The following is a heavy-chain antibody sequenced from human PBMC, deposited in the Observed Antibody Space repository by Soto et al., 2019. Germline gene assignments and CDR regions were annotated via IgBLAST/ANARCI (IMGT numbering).Heavy chain of an antibody. D-gene: IGHD2-15*01. J-gene: IGHJ4*02. Sequence: PVKLSCQDFGYTFTSYDIHWVRQSPGQGLEWMGWMSPNTGNTGQAQRFQGGLTMTRNTSISTAYMELSSLRSEDTAVYYCAISDCSGGSCYMLDYWGQGTLATVSS. CDR1: GYTFTSYD. CDR2: MSPNTGNT. V-gene: IGHV1-8*01. CDR3: AISDCSGGSCYMLDY.